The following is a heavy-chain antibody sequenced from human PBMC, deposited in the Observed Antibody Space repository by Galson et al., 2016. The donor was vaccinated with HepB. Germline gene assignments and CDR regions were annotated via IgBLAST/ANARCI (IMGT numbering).Heavy chain of an antibody. CDR3: AREGSDYYDSSGYYYVGAFDI. CDR1: GFTFSDYY. D-gene: IGHD3-22*01. CDR2: ISSSGNTI. Sequence: SLRLSCAASGFTFSDYYMSWIRQAPGKGLEWVSYISSSGNTIYYEDSVKGRFTISRDNAKNSLYLQMNSLNAEDTAVYYCAREGSDYYDSSGYYYVGAFDIWGQGTMVTVSS. J-gene: IGHJ3*02. V-gene: IGHV3-11*04.